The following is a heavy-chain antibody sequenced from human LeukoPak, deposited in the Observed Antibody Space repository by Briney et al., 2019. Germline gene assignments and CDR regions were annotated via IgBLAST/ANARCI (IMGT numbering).Heavy chain of an antibody. D-gene: IGHD6-13*01. CDR2: IYHSGST. Sequence: SETLSLTCTVSGGSLSSGGYCWSWIRQPPGKGLEWIGYIYHSGSTYYNPSLKSRVTISVDRSKNQFSLKLSSVTAADTAVYYCARGRSSSWISWGQGTLVTVSS. CDR3: ARGRSSSWIS. V-gene: IGHV4-30-2*01. J-gene: IGHJ4*02. CDR1: GGSLSSGGYC.